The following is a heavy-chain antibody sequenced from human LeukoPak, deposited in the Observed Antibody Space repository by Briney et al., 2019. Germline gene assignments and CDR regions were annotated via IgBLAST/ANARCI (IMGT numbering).Heavy chain of an antibody. CDR2: IIPIFGTA. V-gene: IGHV1-69*05. J-gene: IGHJ6*03. CDR3: ARGPNGIYSYYYMDV. Sequence: SVKVSCRASGGTFSSYAISWMRQAPGQGLEWMGGIIPIFGTANYAQKFQGRVTITTDESTSTAYMELSSQRSEDTAVYYCARGPNGIYSYYYMDVWGKGTTVTVSS. D-gene: IGHD2-8*01. CDR1: GGTFSSYA.